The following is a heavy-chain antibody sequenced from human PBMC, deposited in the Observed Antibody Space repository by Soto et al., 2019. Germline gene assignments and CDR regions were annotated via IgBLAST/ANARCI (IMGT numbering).Heavy chain of an antibody. CDR3: AKVSQLVAVTAIPLLDY. CDR1: GFTFNSYA. D-gene: IGHD2-21*02. J-gene: IGHJ4*02. V-gene: IGHV3-23*01. Sequence: GGSLRLSCAASGFTFNSYAMSWVRQAPGKGLEWVSAIGGSGGDTYYADSVKGRFTISRDNSKNTLYLQLNSLRAEDTAVYYWAKVSQLVAVTAIPLLDYWGQGTLVTVSS. CDR2: IGGSGGDT.